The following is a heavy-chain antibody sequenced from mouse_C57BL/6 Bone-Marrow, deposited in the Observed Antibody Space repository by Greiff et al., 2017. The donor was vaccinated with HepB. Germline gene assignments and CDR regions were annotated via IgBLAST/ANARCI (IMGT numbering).Heavy chain of an antibody. J-gene: IGHJ1*03. CDR2: IYPGDGDT. Sequence: QVQLQQSGAELVKPGASVKISCKASGYAFSSYWLHWVQPRPGQGLAWIGQIYPGDGDTNYNRKFKGKATLTADKSSSTAYMHLSSLTSEDSAVYYCARKGNYGYFDVWGTGTTVTVAS. V-gene: IGHV1-80*01. D-gene: IGHD3-3*01. CDR1: GYAFSSYW. CDR3: ARKGNYGYFDV.